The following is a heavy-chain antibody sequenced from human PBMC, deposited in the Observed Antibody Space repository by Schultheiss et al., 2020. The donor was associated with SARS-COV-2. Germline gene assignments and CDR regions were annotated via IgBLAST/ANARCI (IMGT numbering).Heavy chain of an antibody. D-gene: IGHD3-3*01. CDR3: ARVLEGFSIGY. Sequence: GGSLRLSCAVYGGSFSGYYWSWIRQPPGKGLEWVSAISGSGGSTYYADSVKGRFTISRDNSKNTLYLQMNSLRAEDTAVYNCARVLEGFSIGYWGQGTLVTVSS. CDR1: GGSFSGYY. V-gene: IGHV3-23*01. CDR2: ISGSGGST. J-gene: IGHJ4*02.